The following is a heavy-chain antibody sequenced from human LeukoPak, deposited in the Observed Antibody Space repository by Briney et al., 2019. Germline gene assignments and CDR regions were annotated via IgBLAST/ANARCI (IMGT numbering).Heavy chain of an antibody. J-gene: IGHJ6*03. D-gene: IGHD1-20*01. CDR3: ARFRITGSYYYMDV. CDR1: GYTFTGYY. V-gene: IGHV1-2*02. CDR2: INPNSGGT. Sequence: ASVKVSCKASGYTFTGYYMHWVRQAPGQGLEWMGWINPNSGGTNYAQKFQGRVTMTRDTSISTAYMELSRLRSDDTAVYYCARFRITGSYYYMDVWGKGTTVTVSS.